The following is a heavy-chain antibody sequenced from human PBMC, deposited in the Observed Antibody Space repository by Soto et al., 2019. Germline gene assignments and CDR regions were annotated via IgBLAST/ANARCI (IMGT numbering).Heavy chain of an antibody. CDR1: GGTFSSYT. Sequence: HVQLVQSGAEVKKPGSSVKVSCKASGGTFSSYTISWVRQAPGQGLEWMGRIIPILGIANYAQKFQGRVTITADKSTSTAYMELSSLRSEDTAVYYCARDYGDYYYYGMDVWGQGTTVTVSS. D-gene: IGHD4-17*01. CDR3: ARDYGDYYYYGMDV. CDR2: IIPILGIA. J-gene: IGHJ6*02. V-gene: IGHV1-69*08.